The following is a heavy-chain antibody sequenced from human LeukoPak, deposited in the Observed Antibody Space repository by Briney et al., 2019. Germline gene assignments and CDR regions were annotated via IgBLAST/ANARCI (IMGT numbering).Heavy chain of an antibody. CDR2: INPNSGGT. J-gene: IGHJ4*02. Sequence: ASVKVSCKASGYTFTGYYMRWVRQAPGQGLEWMGWINPNSGGTNYAQKFQGRVTMTRDTSISTAYMELSRLRSDDTAVYYCASLMTTVTTRYYFDYWGQGTLVTVSS. V-gene: IGHV1-2*02. CDR1: GYTFTGYY. CDR3: ASLMTTVTTRYYFDY. D-gene: IGHD4-11*01.